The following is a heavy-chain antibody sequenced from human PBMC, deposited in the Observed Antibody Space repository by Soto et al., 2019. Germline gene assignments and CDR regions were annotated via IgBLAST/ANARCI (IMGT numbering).Heavy chain of an antibody. CDR2: IYYSGST. Sequence: SETLSLTCTVSGGSISSSSYYWGWIRQPPGKGLEWIGSIYYSGSTYYNPSLKSRVTISVDTSKNHFSLKLGSVTAADPAVYYCARRGRGGRGGNFMDVWGKGTTVTVSS. V-gene: IGHV4-39*01. CDR1: GGSISSSSYY. D-gene: IGHD3-10*01. J-gene: IGHJ6*03. CDR3: ARRGRGGRGGNFMDV.